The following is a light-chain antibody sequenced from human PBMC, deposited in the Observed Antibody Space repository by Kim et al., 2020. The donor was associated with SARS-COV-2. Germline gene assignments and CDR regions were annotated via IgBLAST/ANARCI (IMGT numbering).Light chain of an antibody. CDR3: QQYGSSPPYT. J-gene: IGKJ2*01. CDR1: QSVSSSY. Sequence: PRARATLSCRASQSVSSSYLAWYQQKPGQAPRLLIYGASSRATGIPDRFSGSGSGTDFTLTISRLEPEDFAVYYCQQYGSSPPYTFGQGTKLEI. V-gene: IGKV3-20*01. CDR2: GAS.